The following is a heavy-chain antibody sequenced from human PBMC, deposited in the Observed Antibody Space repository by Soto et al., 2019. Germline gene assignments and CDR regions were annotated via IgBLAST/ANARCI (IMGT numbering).Heavy chain of an antibody. CDR2: IKQDGTEK. J-gene: IGHJ3*02. V-gene: IGHV3-7*01. CDR3: ARGDTPMITGMDPFDI. Sequence: GGSLRLSCAASGFTFSRYWMNWVRQAPGKGLEWVANIKQDGTEKNYVDSVKGRFTISRDNARKTLYLQMDSLRAEDTAVYFCARGDTPMITGMDPFDIWGQGTMVTVSS. D-gene: IGHD5-18*01. CDR1: GFTFSRYW.